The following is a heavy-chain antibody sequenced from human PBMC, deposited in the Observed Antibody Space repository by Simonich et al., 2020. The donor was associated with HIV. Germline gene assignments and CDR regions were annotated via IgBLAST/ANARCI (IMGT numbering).Heavy chain of an antibody. CDR3: ARPSFYSSSSPYYYYGMDV. Sequence: QVQLVQSGAEVKKPGASVKVSCKASGYTFTSYGISWVRQAPGQGLEWMGWISAYKRTTNYAQKLQGRVTMTTDTSTSTAYMELRSLRSDDTAVYYCARPSFYSSSSPYYYYGMDVWGQGTTVTVSS. CDR2: ISAYKRTT. CDR1: GYTFTSYG. D-gene: IGHD6-6*01. J-gene: IGHJ6*02. V-gene: IGHV1-18*01.